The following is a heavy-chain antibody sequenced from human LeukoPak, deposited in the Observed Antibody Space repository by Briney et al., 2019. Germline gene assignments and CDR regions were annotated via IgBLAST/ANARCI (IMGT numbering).Heavy chain of an antibody. D-gene: IGHD3-3*01. V-gene: IGHV3-23*01. CDR3: AFFSNYFDF. Sequence: GGSLRLSCAASGFTFSAYAMSWVRQAPGKGLEWVSAISASSDSTYYADSVKGRFTISRDNSKNTLYLQMNSLRAEDTALYYCAFFSNYFDFWGQGTLVTVSS. CDR1: GFTFSAYA. CDR2: ISASSDST. J-gene: IGHJ4*02.